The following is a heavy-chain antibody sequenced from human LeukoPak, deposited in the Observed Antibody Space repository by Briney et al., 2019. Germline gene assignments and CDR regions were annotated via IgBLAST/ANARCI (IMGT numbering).Heavy chain of an antibody. Sequence: GGSLRLSCAASGFTFTSYAMNWVRQAPGKGLEWVSGIIGNGGVTYYADPVKGRFTISRDNSKNTLYLQMNSLRAEDTALYYCAKGAADYYFDSWGQGTLVTASS. CDR2: IIGNGGVT. J-gene: IGHJ4*02. V-gene: IGHV3-23*01. CDR3: AKGAADYYFDS. CDR1: GFTFTSYA. D-gene: IGHD2-15*01.